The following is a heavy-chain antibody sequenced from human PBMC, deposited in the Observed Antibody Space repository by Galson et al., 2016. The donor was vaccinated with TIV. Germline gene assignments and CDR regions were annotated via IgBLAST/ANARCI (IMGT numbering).Heavy chain of an antibody. CDR1: EGTFFSHG. Sequence: SVKVSCKAPEGTFFSHGISWVRQAPGQGLEWMGIINPSGGSTSYAQKFQGRVTMTRDTSTSTVYIELSSLRSEDTAVYYCARVLEVAGTDYWGQGTLVTVSS. J-gene: IGHJ4*02. D-gene: IGHD6-19*01. CDR3: ARVLEVAGTDY. CDR2: INPSGGST. V-gene: IGHV1-46*01.